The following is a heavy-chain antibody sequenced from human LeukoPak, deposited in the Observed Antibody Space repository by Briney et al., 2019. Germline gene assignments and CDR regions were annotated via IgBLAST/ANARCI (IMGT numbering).Heavy chain of an antibody. CDR1: GYTFTSYG. J-gene: IGHJ6*03. Sequence: GASVKVSCKASGYTFTSYGISWVRQAPGQGLEWMGWISAYNGNTNYGQKFQGRVTMTTDTSTTTAYMEPRSLTSDDTAVYYCARHYGVYYYYFYMDVWGEGTTVTVSS. V-gene: IGHV1-18*01. CDR3: ARHYGVYYYYFYMDV. CDR2: ISAYNGNT. D-gene: IGHD4-17*01.